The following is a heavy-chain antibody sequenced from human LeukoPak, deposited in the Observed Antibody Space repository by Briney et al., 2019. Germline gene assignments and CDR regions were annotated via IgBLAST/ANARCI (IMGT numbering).Heavy chain of an antibody. CDR1: GFTFSTYW. J-gene: IGHJ5*02. CDR3: ATVMVATTNWFDP. CDR2: INQDGSDK. V-gene: IGHV3-7*05. D-gene: IGHD5-12*01. Sequence: GGSLRLSCAASGFTFSTYWMSWVRQAPGTGLEWVANINQDGSDKYYVDSVNGRFTISRDNAKNSLYLQINSLRAEDTGVYDCATVMVATTNWFDPWGQGTLVAVSS.